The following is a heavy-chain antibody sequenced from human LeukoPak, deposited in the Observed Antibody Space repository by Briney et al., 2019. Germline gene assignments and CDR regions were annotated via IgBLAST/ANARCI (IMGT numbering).Heavy chain of an antibody. D-gene: IGHD3-9*01. CDR1: GGSISSYY. CDR3: ARVVLRYFDY. V-gene: IGHV4-59*08. Sequence: PSGTLSLTCTVSGGSISSYYWSWIRQPPGKGLEWIGYIYYSGSTYYNPSLKSRVTISVGTSKNQFSLKLSSVTAADTAVYYCARVVLRYFDYWGQGTLVTVSS. CDR2: IYYSGST. J-gene: IGHJ4*02.